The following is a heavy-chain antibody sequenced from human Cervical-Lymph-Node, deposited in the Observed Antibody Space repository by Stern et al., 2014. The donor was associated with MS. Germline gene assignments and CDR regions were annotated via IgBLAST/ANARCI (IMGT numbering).Heavy chain of an antibody. V-gene: IGHV4-61*02. CDR2: IYTSGST. J-gene: IGHJ5*02. Sequence: QVQLQESGPGLVKPSQTLSLTCTVSGGSISSGSYYWSWIRQPAGKGLEWIGRIYTSGSTNSNPSLKSRGTISVDTSKNQSPLKLTSVTAADTAVYYCARDRHYDSSGYYSSWFDPWGQGTLVTVSS. CDR1: GGSISSGSYY. CDR3: ARDRHYDSSGYYSSWFDP. D-gene: IGHD3-22*01.